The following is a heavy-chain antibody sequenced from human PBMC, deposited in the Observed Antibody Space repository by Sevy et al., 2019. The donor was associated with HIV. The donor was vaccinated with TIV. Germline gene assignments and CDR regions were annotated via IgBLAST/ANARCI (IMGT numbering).Heavy chain of an antibody. V-gene: IGHV3-23*01. Sequence: GGSLRLSCAASGFIFNSYVMSWVRQAPGKGLEWVSALSGSGGSTYYADSVKGRFTISRDNSRNTLYLQMNSLRAEDTAVYYCSTDPIIVLLVTDGMDVWGQGTTVTVSS. CDR2: LSGSGGST. D-gene: IGHD2-8*02. CDR1: GFIFNSYV. CDR3: STDPIIVLLVTDGMDV. J-gene: IGHJ6*02.